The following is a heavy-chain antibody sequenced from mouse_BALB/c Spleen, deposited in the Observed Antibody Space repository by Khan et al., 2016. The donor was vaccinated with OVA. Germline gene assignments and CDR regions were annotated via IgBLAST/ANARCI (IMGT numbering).Heavy chain of an antibody. CDR1: GFSLSRYN. Sequence: QMQLEESGPGLVAPSQSLSITCSVSGFSLSRYNIHWVRQPPGKGLEWLGMIWGGGGTDYNSTLKSRLSISKDNSASQVFLKMNSLQTDDTAMYYSARAYYRYDGSNAMDYWGQGTSVTVSS. V-gene: IGHV2-6-4*01. CDR2: IWGGGGT. D-gene: IGHD2-14*01. CDR3: ARAYYRYDGSNAMDY. J-gene: IGHJ4*01.